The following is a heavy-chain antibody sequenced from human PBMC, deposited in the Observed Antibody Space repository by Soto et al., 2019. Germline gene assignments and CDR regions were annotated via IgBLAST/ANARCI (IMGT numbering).Heavy chain of an antibody. CDR1: EFTFTSYA. D-gene: IGHD3-10*01. CDR2: VGSDGGST. CDR3: AKDVCGSGTFCHFDY. V-gene: IGHV3-23*01. J-gene: IGHJ4*02. Sequence: EVQLLESGGGLVQPGGSLRLSCAASEFTFTSYAMSWVRQAPGKGLEWVSAVGSDGGSTYYADSGRGRFTVSRDNSQSTLYVQMNNLRAEDTAVYYCAKDVCGSGTFCHFDYWGQGTLVTVSS.